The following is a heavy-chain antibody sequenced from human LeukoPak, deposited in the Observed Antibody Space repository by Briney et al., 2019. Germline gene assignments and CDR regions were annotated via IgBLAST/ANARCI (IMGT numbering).Heavy chain of an antibody. CDR3: VRDSRYCPDV. D-gene: IGHD2-8*02. Sequence: GGSLRLSCAASGFTFSSYWMHWVRQAPGKGLVWVSRLISDGSSASYAYSVKGRFTISRDNTKNILYLQMNSLRAEDTAVYYCVRDSRYCPDVWGQGTTVTVSS. CDR2: LISDGSSA. V-gene: IGHV3-74*01. J-gene: IGHJ6*02. CDR1: GFTFSSYW.